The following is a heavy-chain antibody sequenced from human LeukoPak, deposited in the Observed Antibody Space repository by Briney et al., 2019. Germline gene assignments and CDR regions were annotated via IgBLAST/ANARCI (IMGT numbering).Heavy chain of an antibody. Sequence: SETLSLTCTVSGGSISSYYWGWIRQPPGKGLEWIASVSHSGSTYYNPSLKSRVTISVDTSKNQFSLKVTSVTAADTALYYCARERIERYTYASSDFDYWGRGTLVTVSS. V-gene: IGHV4-38-2*02. CDR2: VSHSGST. D-gene: IGHD5-18*01. CDR3: ARERIERYTYASSDFDY. J-gene: IGHJ4*02. CDR1: GGSISSYY.